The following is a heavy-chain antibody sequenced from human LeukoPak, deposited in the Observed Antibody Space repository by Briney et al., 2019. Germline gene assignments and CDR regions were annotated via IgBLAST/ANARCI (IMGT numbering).Heavy chain of an antibody. CDR1: GFTVSSNY. D-gene: IGHD3-10*01. Sequence: GSLRLSCAASGFTVSSNYMSWVRQAPGKGLEWVSAISGSGGSTYYADSVKGRFTISRDNSKNTLYLQMNSLRAEDTAVYYCAKGKNYYGSGSPSDYWGQGTLVTVSS. V-gene: IGHV3-23*01. J-gene: IGHJ4*02. CDR2: ISGSGGST. CDR3: AKGKNYYGSGSPSDY.